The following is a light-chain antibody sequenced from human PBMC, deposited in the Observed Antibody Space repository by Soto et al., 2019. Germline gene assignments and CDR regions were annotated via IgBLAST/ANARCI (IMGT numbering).Light chain of an antibody. J-gene: IGLJ1*01. V-gene: IGLV2-14*03. CDR3: SPYTSSATLV. CDR2: DVS. CDR1: GSDVGAYKY. Sequence: QSVLTQPASVSGSPGQSLTLSCTGTGSDVGAYKYVSWYQHVPGRAPKLLIYDVSDRPSGVSHRFSGSKSGNTASLTISGLQAEDEANYYCSPYTSSATLVFGTGTKLAVL.